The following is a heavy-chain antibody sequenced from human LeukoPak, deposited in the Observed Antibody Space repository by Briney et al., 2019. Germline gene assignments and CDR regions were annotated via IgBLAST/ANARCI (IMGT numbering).Heavy chain of an antibody. V-gene: IGHV4-59*01. Sequence: PSETLSLTCTVSGGSISSYYWSWIRQPPGKGPEWIGYIYYSGSTNYNPSLKSRVTISVDTSKNQFSLKLSSVTAADTAVYYRAGQYSSGSPWFDPWGQGTLATVSS. J-gene: IGHJ5*02. CDR2: IYYSGST. CDR1: GGSISSYY. D-gene: IGHD6-19*01. CDR3: AGQYSSGSPWFDP.